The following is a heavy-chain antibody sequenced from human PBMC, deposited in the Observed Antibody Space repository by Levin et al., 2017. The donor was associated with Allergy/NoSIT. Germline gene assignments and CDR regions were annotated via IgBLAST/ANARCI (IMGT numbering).Heavy chain of an antibody. CDR3: ARLSPPPDFWSGYYWVHYYYYYYMDV. CDR2: IYYSGST. D-gene: IGHD3-3*01. CDR1: GGSISSSSYY. Sequence: SETLSLTCTVSGGSISSSSYYWGWIRQPPGKGLEWIGSIYYSGSTYYNPSLKSRVTISVDTSKNQFSLKLSSVTAADTAVYYCARLSPPPDFWSGYYWVHYYYYYYMDVWGKGTTVTVSS. V-gene: IGHV4-39*01. J-gene: IGHJ6*03.